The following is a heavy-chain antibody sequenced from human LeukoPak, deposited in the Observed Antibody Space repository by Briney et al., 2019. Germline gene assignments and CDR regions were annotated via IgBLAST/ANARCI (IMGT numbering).Heavy chain of an antibody. D-gene: IGHD1-26*01. J-gene: IGHJ4*02. CDR1: GDSLSSNSAA. CDR2: TYYRSKWYN. V-gene: IGHV6-1*01. Sequence: SQTLSLTCALSGDSLSSNSAAWHWIRQSPSRGLEWLGRTYYRSKWYNDYAVSVKSRITINPDTSKNQFSLHLNSVTPEDTALYYCARGVVGAQREFDYWGQGTLVTVSS. CDR3: ARGVVGAQREFDY.